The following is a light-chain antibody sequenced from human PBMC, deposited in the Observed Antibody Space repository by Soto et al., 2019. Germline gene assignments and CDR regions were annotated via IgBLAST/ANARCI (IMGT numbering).Light chain of an antibody. Sequence: VLTQPASVSGSPGQSITISCTGTSSDVGGYNYVSWYQQHPGKAPKFMIYDVSNRPSGVSNRFSGSKSGNTASLTISGLQADDEADYYCSSYTSSNTLVFGTGTRSPS. CDR2: DVS. V-gene: IGLV2-14*01. J-gene: IGLJ1*01. CDR3: SSYTSSNTLV. CDR1: SSDVGGYNY.